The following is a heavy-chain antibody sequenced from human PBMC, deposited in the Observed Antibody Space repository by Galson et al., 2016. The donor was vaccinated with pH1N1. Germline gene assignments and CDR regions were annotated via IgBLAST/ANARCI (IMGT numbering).Heavy chain of an antibody. D-gene: IGHD4-17*01. Sequence: SLRLSCAASGFPSDRFAMHWVRQAPGKGLEWVSVITWNSHVISYADSVKGRFTISRDNAKSSLYLQMISLRAEDTAVYYFVRDHDYGDPDPNHYYNGMDVWGQGTTVTVSS. V-gene: IGHV3-9*02. CDR1: GFPSDRFA. CDR2: ITWNSHVI. CDR3: VRDHDYGDPDPNHYYNGMDV. J-gene: IGHJ6*02.